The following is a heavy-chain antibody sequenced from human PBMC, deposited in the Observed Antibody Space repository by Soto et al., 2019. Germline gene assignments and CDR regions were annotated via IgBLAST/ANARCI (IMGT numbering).Heavy chain of an antibody. D-gene: IGHD3-22*01. J-gene: IGHJ4*02. CDR1: GDSIRSYY. CDR2: IYDSGST. CDR3: ARDRAYYESSGLYFDY. V-gene: IGHV4-59*01. Sequence: SETLSLTCTVSGDSIRSYYWSWIRQPPGKGLEWIGYIYDSGSTNYNPSLKSRVTISVDTSKSQFSLKLSSVTAADTAVYYCARDRAYYESSGLYFDYWGQGTLVTSPQ.